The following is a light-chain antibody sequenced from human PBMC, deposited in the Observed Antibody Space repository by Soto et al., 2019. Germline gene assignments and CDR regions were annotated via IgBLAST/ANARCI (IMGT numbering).Light chain of an antibody. CDR3: MQGTHWPYT. J-gene: IGKJ1*01. CDR2: QIS. V-gene: IGKV2-30*01. CDR1: QSLVYSDGNTY. Sequence: DVALTQSPLSLPVTLGQPASISCRSSQSLVYSDGNTYLNWFQQRPGQSPRRLIYQISNRHSGVRARFSGSGSGTDFTLEISRVEAEDVGVYYCMQGTHWPYTFGQGTKVEIK.